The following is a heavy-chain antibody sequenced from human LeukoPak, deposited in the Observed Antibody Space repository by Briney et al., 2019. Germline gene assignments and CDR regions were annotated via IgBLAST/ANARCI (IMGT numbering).Heavy chain of an antibody. J-gene: IGHJ4*02. D-gene: IGHD1-1*01. Sequence: ASVKVSCKASGYTFTGYYMHWVRQAPGQGLEWMGWINPNSGGTNYAQKLQGRVTMTTDTSTSTAYMELRSLRSDDTAVYYCARDRRIRWGTIDYWGQGTLVTVSS. CDR2: INPNSGGT. CDR3: ARDRRIRWGTIDY. V-gene: IGHV1-2*02. CDR1: GYTFTGYY.